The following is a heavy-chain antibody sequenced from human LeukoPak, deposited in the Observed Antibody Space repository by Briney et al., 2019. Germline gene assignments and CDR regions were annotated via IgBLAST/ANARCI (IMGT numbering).Heavy chain of an antibody. CDR1: GFTFSSYS. Sequence: GGSLRLSCAASGFTFSSYSMNWVRQAPGKGLEWVSYISSSGSTIYYADSVKGRFTISRDNAKNSLYLQMNSLRAEDTAVYYCARQKYYYDSSGYYYYYYYMDVWGKGTTVTVSS. D-gene: IGHD3-22*01. CDR3: ARQKYYYDSSGYYYYYYYMDV. CDR2: ISSSGSTI. V-gene: IGHV3-48*04. J-gene: IGHJ6*03.